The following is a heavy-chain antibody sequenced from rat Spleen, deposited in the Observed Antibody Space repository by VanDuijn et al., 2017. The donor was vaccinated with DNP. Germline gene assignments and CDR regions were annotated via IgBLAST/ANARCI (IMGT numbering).Heavy chain of an antibody. CDR2: ISPSASRT. D-gene: IGHD1-3*01. CDR3: ARPLFNYGSFPDS. J-gene: IGHJ2*01. V-gene: IGHV5-7*01. CDR1: VFTFSDYY. Sequence: EVQLVESGGGLVHPGRSLKLSCAASVFTFSDYYMAWVRQAPKKGLEWVAAISPSASRTLYPDSLTVRLIISRDNAKSRLYLQLNSLNSEDTATYYCARPLFNYGSFPDSWGQGVMVTVSS.